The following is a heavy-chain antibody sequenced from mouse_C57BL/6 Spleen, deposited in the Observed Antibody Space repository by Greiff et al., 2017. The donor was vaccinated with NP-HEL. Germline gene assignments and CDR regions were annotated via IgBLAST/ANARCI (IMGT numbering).Heavy chain of an antibody. V-gene: IGHV1-82*01. Sequence: QVHVKQSGPELVKPGASVKISCKASGYAFSSSWMNWVKQRPGKGLEWIGRIYPGDGDTNYNGKFKGKATLTADKSSSTAYMQLSSLTSEDSAVYFCARGDYYGSFYAMDYWGQGTSVTVSS. CDR2: IYPGDGDT. CDR1: GYAFSSSW. CDR3: ARGDYYGSFYAMDY. J-gene: IGHJ4*01. D-gene: IGHD1-1*01.